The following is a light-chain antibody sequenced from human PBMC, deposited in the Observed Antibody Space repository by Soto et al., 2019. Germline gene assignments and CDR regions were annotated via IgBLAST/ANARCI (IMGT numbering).Light chain of an antibody. V-gene: IGKV1-27*01. CDR3: QKYNSAPLT. Sequence: DSPMTQSPSCLSASVGDRGTITWRASQGISNYLAWYQQKPGKVPKLLIYAASTLQSGVPSRFSGSGSGTDFTLTISSLQPEDVATYYCQKYNSAPLTFGGGTKVEIK. CDR2: AAS. J-gene: IGKJ4*01. CDR1: QGISNY.